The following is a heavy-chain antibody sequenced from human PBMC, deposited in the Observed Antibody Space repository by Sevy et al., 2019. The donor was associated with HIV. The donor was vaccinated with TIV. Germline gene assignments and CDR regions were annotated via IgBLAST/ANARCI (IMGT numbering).Heavy chain of an antibody. D-gene: IGHD3-3*01. V-gene: IGHV4-61*01. CDR2: IYYSGST. CDR3: AGAPDGRLRVDFWSGYSYYYGMDV. Sequence: SETLSLTCTVSGGSVSSGSYYWSWIRQPPGKGLEWIGYIYYSGSTNYNPSLKSRVTISVDTSKNQFSLKLSSVTAAETAVYYSAGAPDGRLRVDFWSGYSYYYGMDVWGQGTTVTVSS. CDR1: GGSVSSGSYY. J-gene: IGHJ6*02.